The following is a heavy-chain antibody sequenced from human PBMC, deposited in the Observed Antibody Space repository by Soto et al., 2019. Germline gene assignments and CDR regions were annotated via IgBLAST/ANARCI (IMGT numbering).Heavy chain of an antibody. V-gene: IGHV1-18*01. CDR1: GYTFTNYD. CDR3: ARGIGYCSGGSCYFNWFDP. CDR2: ISAYNGNT. J-gene: IGHJ5*02. Sequence: ASVKVSCKASGYTFTNYDINWVRQAPGQGLEWMGWISAYNGNTNYAQKLQGRVTMTTDTSTSTAYMELRSLRSDDTAVYYCARGIGYCSGGSCYFNWFDPWGQGTLVTVSS. D-gene: IGHD2-15*01.